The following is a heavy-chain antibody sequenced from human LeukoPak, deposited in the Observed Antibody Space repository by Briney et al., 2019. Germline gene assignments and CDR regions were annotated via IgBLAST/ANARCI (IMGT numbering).Heavy chain of an antibody. CDR1: GYTFTSYY. Sequence: EASVKVSCKASGYTFTSYYMHWVRQAPGQGLEWMGIINPSGGSTSYAQKFQGRVTMTEDTSTDTAYMELSSLRSEDTAVYYCEINSSSWSVWGQGTLVTVSS. CDR3: EINSSSWSV. CDR2: INPSGGST. D-gene: IGHD6-13*01. J-gene: IGHJ4*02. V-gene: IGHV1-46*01.